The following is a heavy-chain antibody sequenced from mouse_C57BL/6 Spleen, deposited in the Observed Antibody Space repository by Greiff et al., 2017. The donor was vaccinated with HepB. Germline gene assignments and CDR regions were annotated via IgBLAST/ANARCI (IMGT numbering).Heavy chain of an antibody. V-gene: IGHV1-50*01. CDR1: GYTFTSYW. CDR2: IDPSDSYT. CDR3: AREDY. Sequence: QVQLQQPGAELVKPGASVQLSCKASGYTFTSYWMQWVKQRPGQGLEWIGEIDPSDSYTNYNQQFKGKATLTVDTSSSTAYMQPSSLTSEDSAVYYCAREDYWGQGTTLTVSS. J-gene: IGHJ2*01.